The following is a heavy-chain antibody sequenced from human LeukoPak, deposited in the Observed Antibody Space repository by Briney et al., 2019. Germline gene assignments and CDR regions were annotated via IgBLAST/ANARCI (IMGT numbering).Heavy chain of an antibody. CDR3: AKVGYSSGWYYFDY. CDR2: IWYDGSNK. Sequence: GGSLRLSCAASGFTFSSYGMHWVRQAPGKGLEWVAVIWYDGSNKYYADSVKGRFTISRDNSKNTLYLQMNSLRAEDTAVYYRAKVGYSSGWYYFDYWGQGTLVTVSS. D-gene: IGHD6-19*01. V-gene: IGHV3-33*06. CDR1: GFTFSSYG. J-gene: IGHJ4*02.